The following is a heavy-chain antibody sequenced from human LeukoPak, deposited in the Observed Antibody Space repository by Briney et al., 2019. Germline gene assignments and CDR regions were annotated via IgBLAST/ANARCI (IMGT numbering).Heavy chain of an antibody. V-gene: IGHV3-48*03. CDR3: GASRQYVGAFDI. J-gene: IGHJ3*02. D-gene: IGHD3-16*01. CDR2: ISSSSSTI. CDR1: GFTFSSYE. Sequence: GGSLRLSCAASGFTFSSYELYWVRQAPGKGLEWISYISSSSSTIKYADSVRGRFTISRADARESLFLQMNSLRAEDTAIYYCGASRQYVGAFDIWGQGTLVTVSS.